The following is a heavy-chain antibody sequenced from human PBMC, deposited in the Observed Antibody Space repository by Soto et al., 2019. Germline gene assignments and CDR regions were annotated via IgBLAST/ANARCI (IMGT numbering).Heavy chain of an antibody. CDR2: LYIADGT. V-gene: IGHV3-53*01. J-gene: IGHJ3*02. D-gene: IGHD2-15*01. Sequence: VQVVESGGGLIQPGGSLRLSCAASGFTVNGKKYITWVRQAPGKGLEWVSALYIADGTFYADSVKGRFTVSIDSSKNTVYLQMNNLSPEDTAVYYCATWLLREQAFDIWGLGTMVTVSS. CDR3: ATWLLREQAFDI. CDR1: GFTVNGKKY.